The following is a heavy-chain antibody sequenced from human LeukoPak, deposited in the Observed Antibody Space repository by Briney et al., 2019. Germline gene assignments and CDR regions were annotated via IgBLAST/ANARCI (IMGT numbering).Heavy chain of an antibody. CDR2: ISGGTGGST. CDR3: AKRGSSSWTQFDY. Sequence: PGGSLRLSCAASGFTFIDYAINWVRQAPGKGLEWVSVISGGTGGSTYYADSVKGRFTISRDNSKNTLYLQMNSLRAEDTAVYYCAKRGSSSWTQFDYWGQGTLVTVSS. J-gene: IGHJ4*02. D-gene: IGHD6-13*01. CDR1: GFTFIDYA. V-gene: IGHV3-23*01.